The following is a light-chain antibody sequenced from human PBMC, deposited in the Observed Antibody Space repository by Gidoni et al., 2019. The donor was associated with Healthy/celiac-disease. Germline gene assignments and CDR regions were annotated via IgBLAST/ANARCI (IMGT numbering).Light chain of an antibody. CDR2: AAS. CDR1: QSISSY. J-gene: IGKJ4*01. Sequence: EIQMTQSPSSLSASVGDRVTITCRASQSISSYFNLYQQKPGKAPKLLIYAASSLKSGVPSRFSGSGSGTDFTLTISSLQPVDVATYYCQQSYSTPLTFGGGTKVEIK. CDR3: QQSYSTPLT. V-gene: IGKV1-39*01.